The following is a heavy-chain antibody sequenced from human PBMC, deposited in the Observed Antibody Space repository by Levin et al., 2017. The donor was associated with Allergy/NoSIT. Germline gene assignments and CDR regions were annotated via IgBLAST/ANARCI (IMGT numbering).Heavy chain of an antibody. CDR2: INPDSGGT. CDR3: ARVFLGTTPNVDY. CDR1: GYTFSVYY. Sequence: AASVKVSCKASGYTFSVYYIHWVRQAPGQGLEWMGRINPDSGGTNYAQNFQGRVTMTRDTTISTVYMELSGLTSDDTAVYYCARVFLGTTPNVDYWGQGTLVTVSS. D-gene: IGHD1-7*01. J-gene: IGHJ4*02. V-gene: IGHV1-2*06.